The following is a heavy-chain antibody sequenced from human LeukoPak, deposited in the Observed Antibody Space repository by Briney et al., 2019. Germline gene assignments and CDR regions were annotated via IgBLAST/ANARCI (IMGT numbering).Heavy chain of an antibody. CDR3: ARHREAYTNSWFHY. D-gene: IGHD2-2*02. CDR1: GGSFSSGSYY. Sequence: SDTLSLTCTVSGGSFSSGSYYWGWIHQPPGKGLPGIGSIYYSGSNYYNPSLKRRVTISVDTSENQFSLKLSSVTAADTAVYYCARHREAYTNSWFHYWGQGTLVTVSS. CDR2: IYYSGSN. J-gene: IGHJ5*01. V-gene: IGHV4-39*01.